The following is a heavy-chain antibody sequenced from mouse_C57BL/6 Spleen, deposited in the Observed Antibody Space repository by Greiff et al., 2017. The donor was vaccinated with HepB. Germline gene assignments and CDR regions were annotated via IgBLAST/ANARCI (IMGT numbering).Heavy chain of an antibody. Sequence: VQLQQSGAELVKPGASVKISCKASGYAFSSYWMNWVKQRPGKGPEWIGQIYPGDGDTNYNGKFKGKATLTADRSSSTAYMQLSSLTSEDSAVYFCARINWGAWFAYWGQGPLVTVSA. D-gene: IGHD4-1*02. J-gene: IGHJ3*01. CDR3: ARINWGAWFAY. CDR1: GYAFSSYW. CDR2: IYPGDGDT. V-gene: IGHV1-80*01.